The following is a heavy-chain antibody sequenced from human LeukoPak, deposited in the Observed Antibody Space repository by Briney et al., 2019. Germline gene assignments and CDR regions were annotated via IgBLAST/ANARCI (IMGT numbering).Heavy chain of an antibody. CDR3: ARDGVGATTSGGDY. CDR1: GFTFDDYA. V-gene: IGHV3-9*01. J-gene: IGHJ4*02. D-gene: IGHD1-26*01. CDR2: ISWNSGSI. Sequence: PGRSLRLSCAASGFTFDDYAMHWVRQAPGKGLEWVSGISWNSGSIGYADSVKGRFTISRDNAKNSLYLQMNSLRAKDTAVYYCARDGVGATTSGGDYWGQGTLVTVSS.